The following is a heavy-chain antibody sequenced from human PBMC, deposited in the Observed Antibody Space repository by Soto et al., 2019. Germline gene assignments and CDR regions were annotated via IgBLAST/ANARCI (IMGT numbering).Heavy chain of an antibody. Sequence: PGGSLRLSCAASGFTFSSYGMHWVRQAPGKGLEWVAVISYGGSNKYYADSVKGRFTISRDNSKNTLYLQMNSLRAEDTAVYYCAKDYLRSYIVVVPALDVWGQGTTVTVSS. CDR3: AKDYLRSYIVVVPALDV. D-gene: IGHD2-2*01. CDR2: ISYGGSNK. CDR1: GFTFSSYG. J-gene: IGHJ6*02. V-gene: IGHV3-30*18.